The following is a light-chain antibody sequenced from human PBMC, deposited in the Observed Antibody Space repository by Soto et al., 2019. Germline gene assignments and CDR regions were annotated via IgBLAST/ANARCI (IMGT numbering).Light chain of an antibody. CDR3: AAWDDTLIGYV. CDR1: TSNIGRNT. V-gene: IGLV1-44*01. CDR2: SNN. Sequence: QSVLTQPPSASGTAGQRVTISCSGSTSNIGRNTVNWYQQLPGTAPKTLIYSNNQRPSGVPDRFSGSKSGTSGSLAISGLLSEDEADYYCAAWDDTLIGYVFGTGTKVTVL. J-gene: IGLJ1*01.